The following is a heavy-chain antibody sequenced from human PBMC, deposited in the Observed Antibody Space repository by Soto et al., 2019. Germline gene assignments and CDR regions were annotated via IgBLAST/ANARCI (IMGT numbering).Heavy chain of an antibody. CDR1: GYTFTSYY. Sequence: ASVKVSCKASGYTFTSYYMHWVRQAPGQGLEWMGIINPSGGSTSYAQKFQGRVTMTRDTSTSTVYMELSSLRSEDTAVYYCASGLLSTIFGVNRTGDYYGMDVWGQGNTVTVSS. J-gene: IGHJ6*02. CDR2: INPSGGST. CDR3: ASGLLSTIFGVNRTGDYYGMDV. V-gene: IGHV1-46*01. D-gene: IGHD3-3*01.